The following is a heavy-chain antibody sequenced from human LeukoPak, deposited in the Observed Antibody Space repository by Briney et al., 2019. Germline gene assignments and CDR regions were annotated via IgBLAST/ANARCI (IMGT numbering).Heavy chain of an antibody. CDR1: GFTFSNYY. CDR3: AGGGSSWHLIHNFDY. CDR2: IKEDGSEK. D-gene: IGHD6-13*01. Sequence: GGSLRLSCAASGFTFSNYYMNWVRQAPGKGLEWVANIKEDGSEKYYVDFVKGRFTISRDNSKNTLYLQMNSLRAEDTAVYYCAGGGSSWHLIHNFDYWGQGTLVTVSS. J-gene: IGHJ4*02. V-gene: IGHV3-7*01.